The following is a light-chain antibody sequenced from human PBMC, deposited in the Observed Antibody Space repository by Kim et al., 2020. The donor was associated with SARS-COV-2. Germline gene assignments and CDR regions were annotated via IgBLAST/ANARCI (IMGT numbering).Light chain of an antibody. V-gene: IGLV9-49*01. Sequence: QPVLTQPPSASASLGASVTLTCTLSSGYSNYKVDWYQQRPGKGPRFVMRVGTGGIVGSKGDGIPDRFSVLGSGLNRYLTIKNIQEEDGGDYHCGADHGSGSNFVYVFGTGTKVTVL. CDR2: VGTGGIVG. J-gene: IGLJ1*01. CDR3: GADHGSGSNFVYV. CDR1: SGYSNYK.